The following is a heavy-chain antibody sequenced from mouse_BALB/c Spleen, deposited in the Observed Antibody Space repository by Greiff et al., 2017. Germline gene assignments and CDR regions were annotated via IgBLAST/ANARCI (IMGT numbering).Heavy chain of an antibody. D-gene: IGHD2-4*01. CDR2: INPSTGYT. V-gene: IGHV1-7*01. CDR3: ARSSYDYDGFAY. CDR1: GYTFTSYW. Sequence: QVQLQQSGAELAKPGASVKMSCKASGYTFTSYWMHWVKQRPGQGLEWIGYINPSTGYTEYNQKFKDKATLTADKSSSTAYMQLSSLTSEDSAVYYCARSSYDYDGFAYWGQGTLVTVSA. J-gene: IGHJ3*01.